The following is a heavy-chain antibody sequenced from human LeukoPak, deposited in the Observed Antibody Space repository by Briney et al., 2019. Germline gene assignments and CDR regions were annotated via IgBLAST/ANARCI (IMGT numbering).Heavy chain of an antibody. CDR1: GFTFSSYA. CDR2: ISYDGSNK. D-gene: IGHD3-16*01. J-gene: IGHJ4*02. CDR3: ARTLRGGGALDY. Sequence: PGGSLRLSCAASGFTFSSYAMHWVRQAPGKGLEWVAVISYDGSNKYYADSVKGRFTISRDNAKNSLFLQMNSLRAEDTAVYYCARTLRGGGALDYWGQGTLVTVSS. V-gene: IGHV3-30*04.